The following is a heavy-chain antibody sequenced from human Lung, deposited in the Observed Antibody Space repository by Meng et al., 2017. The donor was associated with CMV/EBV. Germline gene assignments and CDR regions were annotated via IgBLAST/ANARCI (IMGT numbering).Heavy chain of an antibody. V-gene: IGHV3-49*04. D-gene: IGHD3-22*01. Sequence: SLKISCPASGFTLGGYAMSWVRQAPGKGLEWVGFIRSKAYGGKTEYAASVKGRFTISRDDSKSIAYLQMNSLKTEDTAVYYCTRVGTYYYDSSGYYLREEGYFDYWGQGTLVTVSS. CDR3: TRVGTYYYDSSGYYLREEGYFDY. CDR2: IRSKAYGGKT. J-gene: IGHJ4*02. CDR1: GFTLGGYA.